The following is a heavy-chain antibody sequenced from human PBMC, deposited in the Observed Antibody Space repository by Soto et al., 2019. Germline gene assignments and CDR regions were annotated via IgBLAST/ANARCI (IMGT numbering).Heavy chain of an antibody. D-gene: IGHD6-6*01. Sequence: ASVKVSCQASGYTFINYYIHWVRQAPGQALERMGVINPNGGSTVYAQKFQGRVTLTRDTSTSTVYVELSSLRSDDTAVYFCVRATAARQRDYSYHYYLHIWGKGTTVTVSS. CDR2: INPNGGST. V-gene: IGHV1-46*03. J-gene: IGHJ6*03. CDR1: GYTFINYY. CDR3: VRATAARQRDYSYHYYLHI.